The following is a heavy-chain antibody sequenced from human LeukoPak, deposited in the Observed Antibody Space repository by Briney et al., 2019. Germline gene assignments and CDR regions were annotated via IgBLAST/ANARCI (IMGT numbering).Heavy chain of an antibody. CDR1: GFTLRRYA. J-gene: IGHJ4*02. D-gene: IGHD5-18*01. CDR2: ISGRGGST. V-gene: IGHV3-23*01. CDR3: AKERGYSIGPFDY. Sequence: GGSLRLSCAASGFTLRRYAMRWVGQAPGKGGEGVSAISGRGGSTYYADCVKGRFTIYRENSKNTVYLQMNSLRAEDTAVYYCAKERGYSIGPFDYSGQATLVAVSS.